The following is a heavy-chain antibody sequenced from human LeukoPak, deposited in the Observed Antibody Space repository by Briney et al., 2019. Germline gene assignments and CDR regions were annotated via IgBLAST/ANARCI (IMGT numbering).Heavy chain of an antibody. D-gene: IGHD3-10*01. V-gene: IGHV3-23*01. J-gene: IGHJ4*02. CDR3: AKWTRTTLFRGDRARFDS. CDR1: GFIFNDYA. CDR2: ISASGGKT. Sequence: GGSLRLSCAASGFIFNDYAMSWVRQVPGKGLECVSVISASGGKTYYADSVKGRFTISRDTSKTTISPQMNSLRVEDSAAYYCAKWTRTTLFRGDRARFDSWGQGTLVTVSS.